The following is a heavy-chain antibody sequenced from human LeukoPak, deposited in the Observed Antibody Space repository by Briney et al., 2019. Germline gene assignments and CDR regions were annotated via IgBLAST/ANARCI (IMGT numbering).Heavy chain of an antibody. CDR2: ISGSGGST. Sequence: GGSLTLSCAASGFTFSSYSMNWVRQAPGKGLEWVSAISGSGGSTYYADSVKGRFTISRDNSKNTLYLQMNSLRAEDTAVYYCAKVPYCSSTSCSHRDYWGQGTLVTVPS. CDR3: AKVPYCSSTSCSHRDY. J-gene: IGHJ4*02. CDR1: GFTFSSYS. V-gene: IGHV3-23*01. D-gene: IGHD2-2*01.